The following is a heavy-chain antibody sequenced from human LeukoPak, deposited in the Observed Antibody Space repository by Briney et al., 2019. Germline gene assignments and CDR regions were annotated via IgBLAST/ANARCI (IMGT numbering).Heavy chain of an antibody. CDR3: ANAVPEYFQH. Sequence: SETLSLTCAVYGGSFSGYYWSWIRQPPGKGLEWIGEINHSGSTNYNPSLKSRVTISVDTSKNQFSLKLSSVTAADTAVYYCANAVPEYFQHWGQGTLVTVSS. CDR2: INHSGST. J-gene: IGHJ1*01. CDR1: GGSFSGYY. V-gene: IGHV4-34*01.